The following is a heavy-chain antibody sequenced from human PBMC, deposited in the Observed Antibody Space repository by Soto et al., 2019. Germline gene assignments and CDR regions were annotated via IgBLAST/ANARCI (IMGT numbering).Heavy chain of an antibody. D-gene: IGHD3-9*01. CDR1: GGTFSSYA. V-gene: IGHV1-69*13. Sequence: SVKVSCKASGGTFSSYAISWVRQAPGQGLEWMGGIIPIFGIANYAQKFQGRVTITADESTSTAYMELSSLRSEDTAVYYCATQTYLRYFGPLYAFDIWGQGTMVTVSS. J-gene: IGHJ3*02. CDR2: IIPIFGIA. CDR3: ATQTYLRYFGPLYAFDI.